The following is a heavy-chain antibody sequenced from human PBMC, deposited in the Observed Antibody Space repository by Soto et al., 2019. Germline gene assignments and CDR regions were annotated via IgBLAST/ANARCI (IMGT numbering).Heavy chain of an antibody. D-gene: IGHD1-1*01. CDR2: ISGSGGTA. J-gene: IGHJ5*01. Sequence: EVQLLESGGGSVQPGGSLRLSCAASGFTFSSYAMHWVRRPPGKGLEWVSSISGSGGTAYYADSVKGGFTISRDSLVNTLYLQMNSLRAEDTAVYYCAKGRGQNWNFDSWGQGTLVTVSP. CDR3: AKGRGQNWNFDS. V-gene: IGHV3-23*01. CDR1: GFTFSSYA.